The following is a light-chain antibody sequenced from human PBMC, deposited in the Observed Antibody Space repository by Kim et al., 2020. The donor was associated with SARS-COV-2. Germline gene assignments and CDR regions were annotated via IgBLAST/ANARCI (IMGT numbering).Light chain of an antibody. CDR1: QSVSSN. V-gene: IGKV3-15*01. J-gene: IGKJ4*01. CDR2: GAS. CDR3: QQYNSWPPRT. Sequence: EIVMTQSPATLSVSPGERATLSCRASQSVSSNLAWYQQKPGQAPRLLIYGASTRATGIPARFSGSGSGTEFTLTISSLQSEDFAVYYCQQYNSWPPRTFGGGTKVDIK.